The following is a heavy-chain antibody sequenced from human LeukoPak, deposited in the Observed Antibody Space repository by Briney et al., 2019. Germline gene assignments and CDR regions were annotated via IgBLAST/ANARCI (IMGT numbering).Heavy chain of an antibody. J-gene: IGHJ2*01. CDR1: GFTFDDYA. CDR2: ITWNSGSK. V-gene: IGHV3-9*01. D-gene: IGHD2-15*01. Sequence: GGSLRLSCAASGFTFDDYAMYWVRQAPGKGLEWVSSITWNSGSKVYADSVKGRFTISRDNAKNSLYLQMNSLRVEDTALYYCARDAPVPDIVVVVAANDYWYFDLWGRGTLVTVSS. CDR3: ARDAPVPDIVVVVAANDYWYFDL.